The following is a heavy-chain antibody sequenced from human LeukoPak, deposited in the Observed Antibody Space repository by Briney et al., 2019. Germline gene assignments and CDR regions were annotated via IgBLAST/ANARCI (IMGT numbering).Heavy chain of an antibody. CDR3: ARDIEARRDNY. V-gene: IGHV4-4*02. D-gene: IGHD2-15*01. CDR2: IYHSGSA. CDR1: GGPISSNNW. J-gene: IGHJ4*02. Sequence: SSGTLSLTCAVSGGPISSNNWWNWVRQPPGKGLEWIGEIYHSGSANYNPSLKSRVTISVDKSKNQLSLMLTSVTAADTAVYYCARDIEARRDNYWGQGTLVTVSS.